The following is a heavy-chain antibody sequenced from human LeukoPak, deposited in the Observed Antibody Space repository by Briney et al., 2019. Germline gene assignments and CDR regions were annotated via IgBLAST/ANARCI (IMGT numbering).Heavy chain of an antibody. D-gene: IGHD3-3*01. CDR3: AREGGEDYDFWSGYYPTSPVDY. J-gene: IGHJ4*02. CDR1: GGSISSGSYY. Sequence: PSETLSLTCTVSGGSISSGSYYWSWIRQPAGKGLEWIGRIYTSGSTNYNPSLKSRVTISVDTSKNQFSLKLSSVTAADTAVYYCAREGGEDYDFWSGYYPTSPVDYWGQGTLVTVSS. CDR2: IYTSGST. V-gene: IGHV4-61*02.